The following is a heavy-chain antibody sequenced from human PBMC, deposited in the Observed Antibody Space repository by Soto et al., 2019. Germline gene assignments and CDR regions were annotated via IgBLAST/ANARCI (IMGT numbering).Heavy chain of an antibody. V-gene: IGHV3-66*01. Sequence: PGGSLRLSCAASGFAVSSNYMTWVRQAPGKGLEWVSVVHSGGNTYYADSVKDRFTISRDNSKNTVYLQMSSLRAEDTALYYCATGGSGVFDYWGQGTLVTVSS. CDR1: GFAVSSNY. CDR2: VHSGGNT. CDR3: ATGGSGVFDY. D-gene: IGHD6-19*01. J-gene: IGHJ4*02.